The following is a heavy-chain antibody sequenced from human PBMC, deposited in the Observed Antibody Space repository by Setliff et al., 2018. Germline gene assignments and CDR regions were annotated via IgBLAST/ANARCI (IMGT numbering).Heavy chain of an antibody. V-gene: IGHV4-38-2*02. J-gene: IGHJ4*02. D-gene: IGHD2-21*02. CDR1: GYSISSGYV. CDR3: ARDLGHGGDSDY. CDR2: IGHTGSI. Sequence: SETLSLTCTVSGYSISSGYVWGWVRQPPGKGLEWVGNIGHTGSINYNPSLKSRLTISRDTSKNQVSLKLNSVTATDTAVYYCARDLGHGGDSDYWGQGILVTVSS.